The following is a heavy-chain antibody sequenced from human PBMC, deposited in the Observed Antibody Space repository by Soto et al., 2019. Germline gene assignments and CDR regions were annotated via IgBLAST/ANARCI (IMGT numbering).Heavy chain of an antibody. Sequence: QVQLQESGPGLVKPSQTLSLTCTVSGGSISSGGYYWSWIRQHPGKGLEWIGYIYYSGSTYYNPSLKSRVTISVDTSKNQSSLKLSSVTAADTAVYYCARGGDGVVTGMIDYWGQGTLVTVSS. CDR1: GGSISSGGYY. J-gene: IGHJ4*02. V-gene: IGHV4-31*03. CDR3: ARGGDGVVTGMIDY. D-gene: IGHD3-16*01. CDR2: IYYSGST.